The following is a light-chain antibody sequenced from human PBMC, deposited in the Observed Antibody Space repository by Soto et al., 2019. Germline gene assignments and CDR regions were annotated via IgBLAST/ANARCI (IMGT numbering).Light chain of an antibody. J-gene: IGKJ1*01. CDR2: AAS. Sequence: AIRMTQSPSSLSASTGDRVTITCRASQGISSYLAVYQQKPGKAPKLLIYAASTLQSGVPPRFSGSGSGADFTLAISCLQFEDFATYYCRQYYSYPRTFSQGTKVEIK. CDR1: QGISSY. V-gene: IGKV1-8*01. CDR3: RQYYSYPRT.